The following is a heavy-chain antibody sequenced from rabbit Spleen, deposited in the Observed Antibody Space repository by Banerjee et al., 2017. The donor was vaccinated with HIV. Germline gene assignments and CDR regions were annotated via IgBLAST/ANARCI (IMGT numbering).Heavy chain of an antibody. Sequence: QLKESGGGLVQPGGSLKLSCKASGFTLSSYYMNWVRQAPGKGLEWIGYIDPVFGITYYASWVNGRFSISRENAQNTLFLQLNSLTAADTATYFCARDSSSSFSSYGMDLWGPGTLVTVS. CDR1: GFTLSSYY. V-gene: IGHV1S7*01. CDR2: IDPVFGIT. D-gene: IGHD1-1*01. J-gene: IGHJ6*01. CDR3: ARDSSSSFSSYGMDL.